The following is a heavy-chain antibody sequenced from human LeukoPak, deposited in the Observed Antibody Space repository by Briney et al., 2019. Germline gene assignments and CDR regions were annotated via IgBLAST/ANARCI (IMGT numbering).Heavy chain of an antibody. J-gene: IGHJ6*02. CDR2: IHYSGST. CDR3: ARGGVVLPTHYGMDV. V-gene: IGHV4-61*01. CDR1: GGSISSRNYY. Sequence: PSETLSLTCTVSGGSISSRNYYWSWIRQPPGKGLEWIGDIHYSGSTNYSPAFKSRVTMSVDTSNNQFSLELRSVTAADTAVYYCARGGVVLPTHYGMDVWGQGTTVTVSS. D-gene: IGHD2-2*01.